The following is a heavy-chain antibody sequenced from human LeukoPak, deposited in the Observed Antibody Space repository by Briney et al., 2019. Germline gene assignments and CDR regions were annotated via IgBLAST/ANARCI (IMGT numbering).Heavy chain of an antibody. D-gene: IGHD3-3*01. Sequence: PGGSLRLSCTVSGFTFSAHRMSWVRQAPGKGLEWVANIYQGGSETHYVDSVKGRFTISRDNAKNSPYLHLSSLRAEDTAVYYCAREGTFGYHYFDYWGQGALVTVSS. CDR3: AREGTFGYHYFDY. V-gene: IGHV3-7*01. CDR2: IYQGGSET. J-gene: IGHJ4*02. CDR1: GFTFSAHR.